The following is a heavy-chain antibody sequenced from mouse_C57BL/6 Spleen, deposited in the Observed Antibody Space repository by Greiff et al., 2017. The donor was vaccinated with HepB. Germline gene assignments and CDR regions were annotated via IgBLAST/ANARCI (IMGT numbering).Heavy chain of an antibody. V-gene: IGHV3-8*01. D-gene: IGHD1-1*01. J-gene: IGHJ1*03. CDR2: ISYSGST. CDR3: ARYDVSSWYFDV. Sequence: DVQLQESGPGLAKPSQTLSLTCSVTGYSITSDYWNWIRKSPGNTLEYMGYISYSGSTYYNPSLKSRISITRDTSKNQYYLQLNSVTTEDTATYYCARYDVSSWYFDVWGTGTTVTVSS. CDR1: GYSITSDY.